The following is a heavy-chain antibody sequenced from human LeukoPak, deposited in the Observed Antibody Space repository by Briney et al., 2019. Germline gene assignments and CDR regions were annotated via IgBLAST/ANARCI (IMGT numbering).Heavy chain of an antibody. J-gene: IGHJ6*03. CDR1: GGSISTYY. Sequence: SETLSLTCTVSGGSISTYYWSWIRQPPGKGLEWIGYIFDRGTTNYNPSLESRVTISAETSKNQVSLKVKSVTAADTAVYYCARGGRSRGSMSFYYMDVWGKGATVTVSS. D-gene: IGHD3-10*01. V-gene: IGHV4-59*01. CDR2: IFDRGTT. CDR3: ARGGRSRGSMSFYYMDV.